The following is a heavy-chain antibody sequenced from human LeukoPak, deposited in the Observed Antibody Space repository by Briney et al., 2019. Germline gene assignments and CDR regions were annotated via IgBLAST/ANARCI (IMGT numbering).Heavy chain of an antibody. J-gene: IGHJ4*02. CDR3: ARDPMVRGLTYDH. Sequence: GGSLRLSCAASGFTFSSYAMSWVRQAPGKGLDWVSVISGSSGRIYYADSVKGRFTISRDNSKNTLYLQMNSLRAEDTAVYFCARDPMVRGLTYDHWGQGTLVTVSS. CDR1: GFTFSSYA. V-gene: IGHV3-23*01. D-gene: IGHD3-10*01. CDR2: ISGSSGRI.